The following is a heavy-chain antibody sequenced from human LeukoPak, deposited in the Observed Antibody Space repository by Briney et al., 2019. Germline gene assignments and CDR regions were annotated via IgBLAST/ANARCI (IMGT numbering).Heavy chain of an antibody. Sequence: GGSLRLSCAASGFSFGGYGTHWVRQAPGKGLEWVAHIWYDASNKQYADSVKGRFTTSRDNSKNMLYLELNNLRVEDSAVYYCTRDILTGYHKYFDCWGQGTLVTVSS. J-gene: IGHJ4*02. CDR3: TRDILTGYHKYFDC. CDR2: IWYDASNK. D-gene: IGHD3-9*01. V-gene: IGHV3-33*01. CDR1: GFSFGGYG.